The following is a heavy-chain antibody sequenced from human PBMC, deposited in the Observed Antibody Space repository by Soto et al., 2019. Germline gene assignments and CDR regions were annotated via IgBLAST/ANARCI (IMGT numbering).Heavy chain of an antibody. Sequence: GWSLRLSCAASGFTFSSYAMSWVRQAPGKGLEWVSAISGSGGSTYYADSVKGRFTISRDNSKNTLYLQMNSLRAEDTAVYYCAKGLEVVQAAIRYYGMDVWGQGTTVTVSS. CDR2: ISGSGGST. J-gene: IGHJ6*02. CDR3: AKGLEVVQAAIRYYGMDV. D-gene: IGHD2-2*01. CDR1: GFTFSSYA. V-gene: IGHV3-23*01.